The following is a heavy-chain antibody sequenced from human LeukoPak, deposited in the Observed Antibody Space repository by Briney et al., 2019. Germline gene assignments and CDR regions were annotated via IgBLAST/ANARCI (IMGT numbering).Heavy chain of an antibody. CDR1: GYTFTSYG. J-gene: IGHJ4*02. CDR3: ARDRPYDSSGYPFDY. D-gene: IGHD3-22*01. V-gene: IGHV1-18*01. Sequence: ASVKVSCKASGYTFTSYGISWARQAPGQGLEWMGWISAYNGNTNYAQKLQGRVTMTTDTSTSTAYMELRSLRSDDTAVYYCARDRPYDSSGYPFDYWGQGTLVTVSS. CDR2: ISAYNGNT.